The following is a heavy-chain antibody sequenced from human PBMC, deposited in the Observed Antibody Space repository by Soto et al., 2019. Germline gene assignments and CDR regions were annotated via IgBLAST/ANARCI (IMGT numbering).Heavy chain of an antibody. V-gene: IGHV3-21*01. CDR2: ITSSGV. D-gene: IGHD3-10*01. Sequence: PGGSLSLSCAASGFTFSSYHMNWVRQAPGKGLEWVSSITSSGVYYRDSVKGRFTISGDNAKNSLYLQMNSLRAEDTAVYYCARDPSGSGPDFDYWGQGILVTVSS. CDR1: GFTFSSYH. J-gene: IGHJ4*02. CDR3: ARDPSGSGPDFDY.